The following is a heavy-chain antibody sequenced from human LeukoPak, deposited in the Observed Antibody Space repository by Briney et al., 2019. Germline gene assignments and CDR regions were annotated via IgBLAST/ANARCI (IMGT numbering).Heavy chain of an antibody. CDR2: IDPSSTYI. CDR1: GFTFRSYS. J-gene: IGHJ5*02. D-gene: IGHD3-10*01. V-gene: IGHV3-21*01. Sequence: PGGSLRLSCAASGFTFRSYSMNWVRQAPGKGLEWVSAIDPSSTYIYYADSVKGRFTISRDNAENSLYLQMNSLRVEDTAVYYCARGPWDYYTSGTFDPWGQGTLVTVSS. CDR3: ARGPWDYYTSGTFDP.